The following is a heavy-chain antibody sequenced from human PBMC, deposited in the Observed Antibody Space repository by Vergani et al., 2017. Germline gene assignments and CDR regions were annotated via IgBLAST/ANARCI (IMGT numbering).Heavy chain of an antibody. CDR2: IYYSGST. J-gene: IGHJ6*03. Sequence: QVQLQESGPGLVKPSETLSLTCTVSGGSISSYYWSWIRQPPGKGLEWIGYIYYSGSTNYNPPLKSRVTISVDTSKNQFSLKLSSVTAADTAVYYCARGVVAAYYYYYYMDVWGKGTTVTVSS. V-gene: IGHV4-59*01. CDR1: GGSISSYY. CDR3: ARGVVAAYYYYYYMDV. D-gene: IGHD2-15*01.